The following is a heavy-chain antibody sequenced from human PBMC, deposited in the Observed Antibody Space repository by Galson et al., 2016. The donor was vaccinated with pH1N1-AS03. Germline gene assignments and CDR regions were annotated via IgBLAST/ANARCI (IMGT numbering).Heavy chain of an antibody. CDR1: GFIFSSYW. CDR2: VSSDGSRT. J-gene: IGHJ3*01. CDR3: AREGRVSESDGYYRPLDL. V-gene: IGHV3-74*03. D-gene: IGHD3-22*01. Sequence: SLRLSCAASGFIFSSYWMHWVRQAPGKGLVWVSRVSSDGSRTTYTDSVKGRFSISRDNAQNMLYLELNSLRDEDTALYFCAREGRVSESDGYYRPLDLWGQGAMVVVS.